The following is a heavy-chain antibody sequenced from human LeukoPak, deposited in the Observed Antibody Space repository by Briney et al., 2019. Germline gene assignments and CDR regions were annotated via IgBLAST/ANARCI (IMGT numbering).Heavy chain of an antibody. CDR3: AGHYSGLRSYFDY. Sequence: GGSLRLSFAASGFTFSSYWMSWVRQAPGKGLEGVANIKQDGSEKYYVDSVKGRFTISRDNAKNPLYLQMNSLRAEDTAVYYCAGHYSGLRSYFDYWGQGTLVTVSS. V-gene: IGHV3-7*01. CDR1: GFTFSSYW. J-gene: IGHJ4*02. CDR2: IKQDGSEK. D-gene: IGHD1-26*01.